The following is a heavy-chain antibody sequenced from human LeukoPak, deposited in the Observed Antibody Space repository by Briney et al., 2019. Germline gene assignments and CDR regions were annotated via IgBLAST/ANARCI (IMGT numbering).Heavy chain of an antibody. CDR3: ARGNTAVVFNSFDF. Sequence: GGSLRLSCAASGFTFSSYGMHWVRQAPGKGLEWVAVIWYDGSNKYYADSVKGRFTISRDNAKNSLYLQMNSLRAEDTAVYYCARGNTAVVFNSFDFWGQGTLVTVSS. V-gene: IGHV3-33*01. J-gene: IGHJ4*02. CDR1: GFTFSSYG. D-gene: IGHD5-18*01. CDR2: IWYDGSNK.